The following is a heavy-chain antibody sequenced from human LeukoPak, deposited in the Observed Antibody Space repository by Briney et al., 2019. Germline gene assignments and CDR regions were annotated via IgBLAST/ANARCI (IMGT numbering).Heavy chain of an antibody. D-gene: IGHD3-10*01. CDR3: ARLLRGFYGSGTYYYGMDV. J-gene: IGHJ6*02. Sequence: SETLSLTCTVSGGSISSYYWSWIRQPPGQGLEWIGYIYYSGSTNYNPSLKSRVTISVDTSKNQFSLKLSSVTAADTAVYYCARLLRGFYGSGTYYYGMDVWGQGTTVTVSS. V-gene: IGHV4-59*08. CDR1: GGSISSYY. CDR2: IYYSGST.